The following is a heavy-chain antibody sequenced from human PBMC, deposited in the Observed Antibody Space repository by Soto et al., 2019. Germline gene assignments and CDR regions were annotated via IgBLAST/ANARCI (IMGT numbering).Heavy chain of an antibody. J-gene: IGHJ3*02. CDR1: GGSISSGDYY. Sequence: SETLSLTCTVSGGSISSGDYYWSWIRQPPGKGLEWIGYIYYSGSTYYNPSLKSRVTISVDTSKNQFSLKLSSVTAADTAVYYCARGARYCSGGSCYDDAFDIWGQGTMVTVSS. CDR2: IYYSGST. CDR3: ARGARYCSGGSCYDDAFDI. V-gene: IGHV4-30-4*01. D-gene: IGHD2-15*01.